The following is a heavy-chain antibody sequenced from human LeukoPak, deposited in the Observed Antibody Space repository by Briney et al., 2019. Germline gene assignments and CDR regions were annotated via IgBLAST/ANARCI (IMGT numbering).Heavy chain of an antibody. CDR1: GFTFSHYD. J-gene: IGHJ2*01. V-gene: IGHV3-48*03. CDR3: ARKTDRLGAVGRDRFFDL. D-gene: IGHD3-16*01. CDR2: INVGGTAS. Sequence: GGSLRLSCAASGFTFSHYDMIWVRQAQGHGLEWGSYINVGGTASNYAAYMKGRFTTSRDDAKNSLYLKLNSLRVEDTGIYYCARKTDRLGAVGRDRFFDLWGRGTLVTVSS.